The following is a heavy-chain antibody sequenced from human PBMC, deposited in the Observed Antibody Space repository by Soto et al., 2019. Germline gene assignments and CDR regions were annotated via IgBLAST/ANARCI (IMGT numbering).Heavy chain of an antibody. Sequence: GGSLRLSCAASGFTFSSYAMHWVRQAPGKGLEWVAVISYDGSNKYYADSVKGRFTISRDNSKNTLYLQMNSLRAEDTAVYYCARVRSGSPEAYYYYYGMDVWGQGTTVTVSS. D-gene: IGHD3-10*01. CDR2: ISYDGSNK. CDR1: GFTFSSYA. V-gene: IGHV3-30-3*01. CDR3: ARVRSGSPEAYYYYYGMDV. J-gene: IGHJ6*02.